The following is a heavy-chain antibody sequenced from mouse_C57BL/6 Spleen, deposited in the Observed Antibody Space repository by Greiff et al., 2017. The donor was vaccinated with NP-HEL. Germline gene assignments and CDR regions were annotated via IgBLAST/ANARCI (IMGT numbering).Heavy chain of an antibody. V-gene: IGHV1-26*01. Sequence: EVQLQQSGPELVKPGASVKISCKASGYTFTDYYMNWVKQSHGKSLEWIGDINPNNGGTSYNQKFKGKATLTVDKSSSTAYMELRSLTSEDSAVYYCARVGELSYYYAMDYWGQGTSVTVSS. J-gene: IGHJ4*01. CDR1: GYTFTDYY. CDR2: INPNNGGT. D-gene: IGHD3-3*01. CDR3: ARVGELSYYYAMDY.